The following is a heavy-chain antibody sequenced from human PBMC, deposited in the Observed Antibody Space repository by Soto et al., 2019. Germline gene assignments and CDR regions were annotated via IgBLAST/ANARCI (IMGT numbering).Heavy chain of an antibody. J-gene: IGHJ4*02. CDR1: GDPFPSGGYY. D-gene: IGHD3-16*01. CDR3: ARGDSQVSSVFDY. V-gene: IGHV4-31*03. CDR2: IYYNGDT. Sequence: QVQLQESGPGLVKPSQTLSLTCTVSGDPFPSGGYYWSWIRQEPGKGLEWIGYIYYNGDTSYNPSLRSRVTISADTSKTQFSLNLSSVTSADTAVYYCARGDSQVSSVFDYWGQGMLVTVSS.